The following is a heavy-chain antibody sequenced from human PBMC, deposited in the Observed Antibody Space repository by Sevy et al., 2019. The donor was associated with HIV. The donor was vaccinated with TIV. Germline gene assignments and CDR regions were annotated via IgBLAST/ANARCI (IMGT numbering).Heavy chain of an antibody. CDR3: ARDRRNYAGQYFDY. CDR1: GFTFSDYY. J-gene: IGHJ4*02. D-gene: IGHD1-7*01. CDR2: ISSGSTYT. Sequence: GGSLRLSCAASGFTFSDYYMSWIRQAPGKGLEWVSDISSGSTYTKYADSVKGRITISRDNAKNSLYLQMNSLRAEDTAVYYCARDRRNYAGQYFDYWGQGTLVTVSS. V-gene: IGHV3-11*06.